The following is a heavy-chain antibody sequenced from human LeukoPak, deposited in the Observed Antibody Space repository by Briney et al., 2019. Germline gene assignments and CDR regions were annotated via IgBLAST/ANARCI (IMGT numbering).Heavy chain of an antibody. CDR2: IYYRGST. V-gene: IGHV4-39*07. CDR3: ARDSRSGWGNWFDP. CDR1: GGSISSTIYY. Sequence: SETLSLTCTVSGGSISSTIYYWGWIRQPPGKGLEWIGSIYYRGSTYYNPSLKSRVAISVDTSKNQFSLKLSSVTAADTAVYYCARDSRSGWGNWFDPWGQGTRVTVSS. D-gene: IGHD6-19*01. J-gene: IGHJ5*02.